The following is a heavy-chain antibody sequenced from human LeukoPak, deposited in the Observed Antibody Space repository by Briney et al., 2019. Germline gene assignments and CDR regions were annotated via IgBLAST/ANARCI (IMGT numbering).Heavy chain of an antibody. D-gene: IGHD1/OR15-1a*01. J-gene: IGHJ4*02. Sequence: PGGSLRLSCAASGFTFSHCGMHWVRQAPGKGLEWVAVISFDVNYKYYADSVKGRFTVSRDDSKNTLYLQMNGLRAEDTAVYYCARDAAPGEQYYFDYWGQGTLVTVSS. CDR3: ARDAAPGEQYYFDY. CDR1: GFTFSHCG. V-gene: IGHV3-33*01. CDR2: ISFDVNYK.